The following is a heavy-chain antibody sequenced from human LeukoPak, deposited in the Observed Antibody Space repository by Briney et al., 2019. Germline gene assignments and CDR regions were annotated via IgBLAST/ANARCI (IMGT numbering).Heavy chain of an antibody. CDR1: GFTFSSYV. D-gene: IGHD3-22*01. J-gene: IGHJ4*02. V-gene: IGHV3-33*01. CDR2: IWYDGSNK. CDR3: ARARNYYDKSGLFDS. Sequence: GGSLRLSCAASGFTFSSYVMHWVRQTPGEGLEWVALIWYDGSNKYYGDSVKGRFTISRDDSKNTVYLQMNSLRADDTAVYYCARARNYYDKSGLFDSWGQGTLVTVSS.